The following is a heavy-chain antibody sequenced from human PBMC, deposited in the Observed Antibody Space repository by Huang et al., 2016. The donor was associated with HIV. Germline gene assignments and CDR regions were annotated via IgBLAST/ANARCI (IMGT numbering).Heavy chain of an antibody. V-gene: IGHV4-34*01. D-gene: IGHD3-16*01. CDR2: INHSGRT. Sequence: QVQLHQWGAGLLKPSETLSLTCAVYGGSFSGPNWTWIRQTPGKGLEWIGEINHSGRTKYSPSLKRRVTISLDTSKKQFSLRLRSVTAADTAVYYCARGRGDARGFLGLDFWGQGTLVTVSS. J-gene: IGHJ4*02. CDR3: ARGRGDARGFLGLDF. CDR1: GGSFSGPN.